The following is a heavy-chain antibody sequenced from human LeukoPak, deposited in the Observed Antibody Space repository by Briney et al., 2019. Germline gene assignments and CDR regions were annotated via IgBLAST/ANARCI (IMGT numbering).Heavy chain of an antibody. V-gene: IGHV3-66*01. CDR2: IYSGGST. D-gene: IGHD3-10*01. Sequence: PGGSLRLSCAASGLTVSTNYMSWVRQAPGKGLEWVSVIYSGGSTYYADSVKGRFTISRDNSRNTVYLQMNSLRAEDTAVYYCARDPDYYNSGDVYWGQGTLVSVSS. CDR3: ARDPDYYNSGDVY. J-gene: IGHJ4*02. CDR1: GLTVSTNY.